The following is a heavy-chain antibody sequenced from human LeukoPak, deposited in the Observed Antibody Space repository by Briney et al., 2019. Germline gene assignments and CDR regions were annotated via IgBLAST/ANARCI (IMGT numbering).Heavy chain of an antibody. J-gene: IGHJ3*02. CDR1: GFTFSSYY. CDR3: ARDRWNAFDI. CDR2: ISSSSGYI. Sequence: PGGSLRLSCAASGFTFSSYYMNWVRQAPGKGLEWVSSISSSSGYIYYADSVKGRFTVTRDNAKNSLYLQMNSLRAEDTTVYYCARDRWNAFDIWGQGTMVTVSS. D-gene: IGHD3-3*01. V-gene: IGHV3-21*01.